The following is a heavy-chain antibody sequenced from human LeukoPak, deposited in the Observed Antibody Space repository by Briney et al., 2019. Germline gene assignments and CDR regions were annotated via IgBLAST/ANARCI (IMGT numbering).Heavy chain of an antibody. J-gene: IGHJ4*02. CDR2: IGTSTSYI. V-gene: IGHV3-21*01. CDR1: GFTFSSYA. Sequence: GGSLRLSCAASGFTFSSYAMSWVRQAPGKGLEWVSSIGTSTSYIYYADSVKGRFTISRDNAKNSLYLEMNSLRAEDTAVYYCARGIDNWGQGTLVTVSS. CDR3: ARGIDN.